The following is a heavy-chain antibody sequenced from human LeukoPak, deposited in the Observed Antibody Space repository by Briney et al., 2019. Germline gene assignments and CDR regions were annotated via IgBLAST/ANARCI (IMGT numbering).Heavy chain of an antibody. CDR2: IYSGGST. CDR1: GFTVSNNY. J-gene: IGHJ4*02. V-gene: IGHV3-53*01. CDR3: ARDFLGSSGWYRYFDY. D-gene: IGHD6-19*01. Sequence: GGSLRLSCAASGFTVSNNYMSWVRQAPGKGLEWVSVIYSGGSTYSADSVKGRFTISRDNSKNTLYLQMNSLRAEDTAVYYCARDFLGSSGWYRYFDYRGQGTLVTVSS.